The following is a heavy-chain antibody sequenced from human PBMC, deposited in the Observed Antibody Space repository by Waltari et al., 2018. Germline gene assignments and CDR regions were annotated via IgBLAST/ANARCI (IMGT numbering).Heavy chain of an antibody. Sequence: QLQLQESGPGLVKPSATLSLTCTVSGGSISSSSYYWGWIRQPPGKGLEWIGSIYYSGSTYYNPSLKSRVTISVDTSKNQFSLKLSSVTAADTAVYYCARQPSRSSSWLYLFDYWGQGTLVTVSS. CDR3: ARQPSRSSSWLYLFDY. CDR2: IYYSGST. D-gene: IGHD6-13*01. CDR1: GGSISSSSYY. V-gene: IGHV4-39*01. J-gene: IGHJ4*02.